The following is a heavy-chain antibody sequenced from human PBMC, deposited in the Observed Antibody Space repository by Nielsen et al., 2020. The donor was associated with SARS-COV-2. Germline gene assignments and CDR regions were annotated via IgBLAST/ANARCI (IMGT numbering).Heavy chain of an antibody. J-gene: IGHJ3*02. CDR2: INHSGST. CDR3: ASFWSGYYGRRVNDAFDI. Sequence: PGKGLEWIGEINHSGSTNYNPSLKSRVTISVDTSKNQFSLKLSSVTAADTAVYYCASFWSGYYGRRVNDAFDIWGQGTMVTVSS. D-gene: IGHD3-3*01. V-gene: IGHV4-34*01.